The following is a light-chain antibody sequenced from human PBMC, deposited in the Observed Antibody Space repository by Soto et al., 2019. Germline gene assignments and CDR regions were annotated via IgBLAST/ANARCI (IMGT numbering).Light chain of an antibody. CDR2: DAF. Sequence: EIVMTQSPPTLSIFPLEIATLSCRAIQSVSSNLAWYQQKPGQAPRLLIYDAFNRATGIPARFSGSGSGTDFTLSISSLEPEDFAVYYCQQRSNWPPKITFGQGTRLEIK. V-gene: IGKV3-11*01. CDR3: QQRSNWPPKIT. CDR1: QSVSSN. J-gene: IGKJ5*01.